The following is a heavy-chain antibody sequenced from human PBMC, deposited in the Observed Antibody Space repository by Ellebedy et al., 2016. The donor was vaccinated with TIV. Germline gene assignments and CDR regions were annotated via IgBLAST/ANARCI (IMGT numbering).Heavy chain of an antibody. V-gene: IGHV3-74*01. CDR3: ARDIAGASSF. J-gene: IGHJ4*02. CDR2: INEDGSIT. Sequence: GESLKISCEASGFTFSKYWMYWLRQAPEKRLVWVSRINEDGSITNYADSVKGRFTISRDNAKNTLTLQMNSLRVEDRAVYYCARDIAGASSFWGQGTLVTVSS. CDR1: GFTFSKYW. D-gene: IGHD4/OR15-4a*01.